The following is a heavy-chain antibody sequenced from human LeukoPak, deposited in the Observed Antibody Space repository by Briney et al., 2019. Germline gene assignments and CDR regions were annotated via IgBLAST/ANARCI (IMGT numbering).Heavy chain of an antibody. CDR2: IIPIFGTA. CDR3: ARVRSIAPYYYYTDV. J-gene: IGHJ6*03. V-gene: IGHV1-69*06. D-gene: IGHD6-6*01. CDR1: GGTFSSYA. Sequence: GASVKVSCKASGGTFSSYAISWVRQAPGQGLEWMGGIIPIFGTANYAQKFQGRVTITADKSTSTAYMELSSLRSEDTAVYYCARVRSIAPYYYYTDVWGKGTTVTISS.